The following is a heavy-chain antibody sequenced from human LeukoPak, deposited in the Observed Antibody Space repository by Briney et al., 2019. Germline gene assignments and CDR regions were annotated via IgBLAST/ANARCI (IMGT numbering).Heavy chain of an antibody. CDR3: ARDIRSFGGGECAFHY. J-gene: IGHJ4*02. CDR2: ISSGSTYI. V-gene: IGHV3-21*01. Sequence: GGSLRLSCTASGFTFSSYSMSWVRQAPGKGLEWVSSISSGSTYIYYADSVKGRFTVSRDNAKNSLYLQMNSLRAEDTAVYYCARDIRSFGGGECAFHYWGQGTLVSVSS. CDR1: GFTFSSYS. D-gene: IGHD2-21*01.